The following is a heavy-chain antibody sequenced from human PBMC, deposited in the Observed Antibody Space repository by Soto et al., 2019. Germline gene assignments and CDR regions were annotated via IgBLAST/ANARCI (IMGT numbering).Heavy chain of an antibody. J-gene: IGHJ6*02. V-gene: IGHV3-30-3*01. CDR1: GFTFSSYA. CDR2: ISYDGSNK. D-gene: IGHD4-17*01. Sequence: GGSLRLSCAASGFTFSSYAMHWVRQAPGKGLEWVAVISYDGSNKYYADSVKGRFTISRDNSKNTLYLQMNSLRAEDTAVYYCARDGKEVTTTSYYYYYYGMDVWGQGTTVTVSS. CDR3: ARDGKEVTTTSYYYYYYGMDV.